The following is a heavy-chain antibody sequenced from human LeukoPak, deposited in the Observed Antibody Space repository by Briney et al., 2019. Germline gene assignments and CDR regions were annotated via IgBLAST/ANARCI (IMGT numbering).Heavy chain of an antibody. J-gene: IGHJ4*02. Sequence: ASVKVSCKASGYTFTGYYMHWVRQAPGQGLEWMGWINPNSGGTNYAQKFQGRVTMTRDMSTSTVYMELSSLRSEDTAVYYCARDLNRWLQPLGYWGQGTLVTVSS. V-gene: IGHV1-2*02. CDR1: GYTFTGYY. CDR2: INPNSGGT. CDR3: ARDLNRWLQPLGY. D-gene: IGHD5-24*01.